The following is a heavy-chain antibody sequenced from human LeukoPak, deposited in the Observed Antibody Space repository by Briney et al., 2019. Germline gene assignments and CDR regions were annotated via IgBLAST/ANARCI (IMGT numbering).Heavy chain of an antibody. J-gene: IGHJ4*02. V-gene: IGHV3-21*04. D-gene: IGHD4-17*01. CDR2: ISSGSSTM. Sequence: PGGSLRLSCAASGFTFSISTMNWVRQAPGKGLEWVSSISSGSSTMHYADSVKGRLTISRDNAKNSLYLQMNSLRAEDTALYYCAKGDRPTTTVTTTIDYWGQGTLVTVSS. CDR1: GFTFSIST. CDR3: AKGDRPTTTVTTTIDY.